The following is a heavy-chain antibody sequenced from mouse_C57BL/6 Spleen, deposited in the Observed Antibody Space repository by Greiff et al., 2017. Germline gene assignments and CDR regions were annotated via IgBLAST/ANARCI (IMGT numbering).Heavy chain of an antibody. J-gene: IGHJ2*01. V-gene: IGHV1-76*01. CDR2: IYPGSGNT. Sequence: QVQLQQSGAELVRPGASVKLSCKASGYTFTDYYINWVKQRPGQGLEWIARIYPGSGNTYYNEKFKGKATLTAEKSSSTAYMQLSSLTSEDSAVYFCAREAQATGYFDYWGQGTTLTVSS. CDR1: GYTFTDYY. D-gene: IGHD3-2*02. CDR3: AREAQATGYFDY.